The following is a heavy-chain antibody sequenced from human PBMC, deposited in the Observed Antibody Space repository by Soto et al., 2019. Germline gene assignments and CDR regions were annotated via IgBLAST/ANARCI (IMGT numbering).Heavy chain of an antibody. CDR1: GFTFSNHY. Sequence: GGSLRLSCAASGFTFSNHYMSWIRQAPGKGLEWIGYSSNSGYYTRYADSVKGRFSISRDNAKNSLYLQINSLRGDDTAIYYCVRSGDNYKLLDNWGQGTPVTVSS. CDR3: VRSGDNYKLLDN. D-gene: IGHD1-1*01. V-gene: IGHV3-11*06. CDR2: SSNSGYYT. J-gene: IGHJ4*02.